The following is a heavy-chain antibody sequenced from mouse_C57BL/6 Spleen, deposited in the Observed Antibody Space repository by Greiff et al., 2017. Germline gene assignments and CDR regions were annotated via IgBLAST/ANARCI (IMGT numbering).Heavy chain of an antibody. CDR2: ISDGGSYT. D-gene: IGHD1-1*01. CDR1: GFTFSSYA. V-gene: IGHV5-4*01. Sequence: EVNLVESGGGLVKPGGSLKLSCAASGFTFSSYAMSWVRQTPEKRLEWVATISDGGSYTYYPDNVKGRFTISRDNAKNNLYLQMSHLKSEDTAMYYCARDYYGSSYAYYFDYWGQGTTLTVSS. J-gene: IGHJ2*01. CDR3: ARDYYGSSYAYYFDY.